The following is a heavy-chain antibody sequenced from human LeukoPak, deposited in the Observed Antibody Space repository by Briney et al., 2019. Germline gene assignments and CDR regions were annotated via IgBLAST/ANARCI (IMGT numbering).Heavy chain of an antibody. D-gene: IGHD3-22*01. J-gene: IGHJ2*01. Sequence: PGGSLRLSCAASGFTFSSYAMSWVRQAPGKGLEWVSAISGSGGSIYYADSVKGRFTISRDNSKNTLYLEMSSLRAEDTAVYYCAKGRYDSSGYSQYWYFDLWGRGTLVTVSS. CDR3: AKGRYDSSGYSQYWYFDL. CDR2: ISGSGGSI. CDR1: GFTFSSYA. V-gene: IGHV3-23*01.